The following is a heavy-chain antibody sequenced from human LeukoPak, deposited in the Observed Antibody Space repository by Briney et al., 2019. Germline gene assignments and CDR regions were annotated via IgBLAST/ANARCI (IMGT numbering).Heavy chain of an antibody. CDR1: GGSISSYY. V-gene: IGHV4-59*08. J-gene: IGHJ4*02. CDR2: IYYSGST. CDR3: ARQAGDYRYYFDY. D-gene: IGHD4-17*01. Sequence: SETLSLTCTVSGGSISSYYWSWIRQPPGKGLEWIGYIYYSGSTNYNPSLKSRVTISVDTSKNQFSLKLSSVTAADAAVYYCARQAGDYRYYFDYWGQGTLVTVPS.